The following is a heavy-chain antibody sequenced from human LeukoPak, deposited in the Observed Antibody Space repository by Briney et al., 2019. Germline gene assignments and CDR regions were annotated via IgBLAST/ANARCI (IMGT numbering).Heavy chain of an antibody. Sequence: GGSLRLSYAASGFTFSSYAMSWVRQAPGKGLEWVSAISGSGGSTYYADSVKGRFTISRDNSKNTLYLQMNSLRAEDTAVYYCAKEEAVRGVIFGLLDYWGQGTLVTVSS. CDR2: ISGSGGST. D-gene: IGHD3-10*01. CDR1: GFTFSSYA. CDR3: AKEEAVRGVIFGLLDY. V-gene: IGHV3-23*01. J-gene: IGHJ4*02.